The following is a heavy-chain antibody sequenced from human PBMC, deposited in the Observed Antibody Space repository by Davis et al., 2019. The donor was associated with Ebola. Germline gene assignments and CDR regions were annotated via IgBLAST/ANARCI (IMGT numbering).Heavy chain of an antibody. J-gene: IGHJ4*02. V-gene: IGHV3-74*01. CDR2: INIDGSST. CDR1: GFTFSSNW. Sequence: GESLKISCAASGFTFSSNWMHWVRQAPGKGLVWVSRINIDGSSTSYADSVKGRFTISRDNAKNTLYLQMNSLRAEDTAVYYCAKDYSWDYWGQGTLVTVSS. CDR3: AKDYSWDY. D-gene: IGHD2-15*01.